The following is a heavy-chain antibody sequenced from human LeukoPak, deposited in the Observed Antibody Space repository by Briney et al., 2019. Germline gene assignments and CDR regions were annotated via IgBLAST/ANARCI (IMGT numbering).Heavy chain of an antibody. J-gene: IGHJ4*02. CDR3: ARGTLGIYFDY. Sequence: SETLSLTCTVSGGSISSYYWSWIRQPPGKGLEWIGYIYYSGSANYNPSLKSRVTISVDTSKNQFSLKLSSVTAADTAVYYCARGTLGIYFDYWGQGTLVTVS. CDR2: IYYSGSA. V-gene: IGHV4-59*01. CDR1: GGSISSYY.